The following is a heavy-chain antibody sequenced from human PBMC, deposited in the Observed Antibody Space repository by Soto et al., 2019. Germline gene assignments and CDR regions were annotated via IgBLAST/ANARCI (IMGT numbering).Heavy chain of an antibody. D-gene: IGHD2-21*02. CDR3: ARDPGDRTFEN. CDR2: INPDSGDT. V-gene: IGHV1-2*02. CDR1: GYTFTAYY. Sequence: SVKVSCKASGYTFTAYYIHWVRQAPGQGLEWMGWINPDSGDTSYAQKFQGRVTMTRDTSFGPAYMELSSLRSDDTAIYYCARDPGDRTFENWGQGTLVTVSS. J-gene: IGHJ4*02.